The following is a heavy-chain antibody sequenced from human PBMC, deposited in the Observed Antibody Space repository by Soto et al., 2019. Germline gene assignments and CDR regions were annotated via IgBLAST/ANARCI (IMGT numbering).Heavy chain of an antibody. Sequence: VQLLESGGGLVQPGGSLRLSCAASGFTFSSYAMSWVRQAPGKGLEWVSVISGSGDSTYYADSVRGRFTISRDNSKNTLYLQMNSLRAEDPAVYYCAKDRDGAAAGPTKFYGMDVWGQGTTVTVSS. CDR3: AKDRDGAAAGPTKFYGMDV. D-gene: IGHD6-13*01. CDR1: GFTFSSYA. J-gene: IGHJ6*02. CDR2: ISGSGDST. V-gene: IGHV3-23*01.